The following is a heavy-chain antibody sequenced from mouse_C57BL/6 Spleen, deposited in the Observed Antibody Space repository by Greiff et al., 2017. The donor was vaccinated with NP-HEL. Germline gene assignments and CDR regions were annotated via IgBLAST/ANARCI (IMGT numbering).Heavy chain of an antibody. Sequence: QVQLQQSGPELVKPGASVKISCKASGYAFSSSWMNWVKQRPGKGLEWIGRIYPGDGDTNYNGKFKGKATLTADKSSSTAYMQLSSLTTEDSAVYFCARSYYSNYGYNFDYWGQGTTLTVSS. J-gene: IGHJ2*01. D-gene: IGHD2-5*01. CDR2: IYPGDGDT. V-gene: IGHV1-82*01. CDR3: ARSYYSNYGYNFDY. CDR1: GYAFSSSW.